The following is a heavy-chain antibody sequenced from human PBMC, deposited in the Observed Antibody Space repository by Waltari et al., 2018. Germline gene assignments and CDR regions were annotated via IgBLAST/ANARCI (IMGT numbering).Heavy chain of an antibody. CDR1: GYTFTGYY. D-gene: IGHD6-6*01. CDR3: ARDQYSSSAGGFDY. V-gene: IGHV1-2*02. CDR2: INPNSGGK. Sequence: QVQLGQSVAEVKTPVASVKVSCKASGYTFTGYYMHWVRQAPGQGLEWMGWINPNSGGKNYAQKFQGRGTMTRDTSTSTAYMELSRRRSDDTAVYYCARDQYSSSAGGFDYWGQGTLVTVSS. J-gene: IGHJ4*02.